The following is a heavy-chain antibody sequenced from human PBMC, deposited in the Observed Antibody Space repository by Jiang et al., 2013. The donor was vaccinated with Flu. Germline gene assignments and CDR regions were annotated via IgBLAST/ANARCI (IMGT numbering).Heavy chain of an antibody. Sequence: LSCAASGFIFSNYGMNWVRQAPGKGLEWVAVISYDGSSKYHTDSVMGRFTISRDNGKNTLYLQMNSLRGDDTAVYYCAKDHPAGRGDFCSADYFPDYWGQGTLVTVSS. CDR1: GFIFSNYG. CDR2: ISYDGSSK. J-gene: IGHJ4*02. D-gene: IGHD3-3*01. V-gene: IGHV3-30*18. CDR3: AKDHPAGRGDFCSADYFPDY.